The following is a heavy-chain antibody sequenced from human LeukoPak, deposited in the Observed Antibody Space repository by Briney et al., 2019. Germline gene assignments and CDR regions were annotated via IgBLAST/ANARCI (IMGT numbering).Heavy chain of an antibody. Sequence: GGSLRPSCAASGFTFSSYGMHWVRQAPGKGLEWVAVISYDGSNKYYADSVKGRFTISRDNSKNTLYLQMNSLRAEDTAVYYCAKGRLGYCSSTSCYTLDYWGQGTLVTVSS. J-gene: IGHJ4*02. CDR1: GFTFSSYG. CDR2: ISYDGSNK. V-gene: IGHV3-30*18. D-gene: IGHD2-2*02. CDR3: AKGRLGYCSSTSCYTLDY.